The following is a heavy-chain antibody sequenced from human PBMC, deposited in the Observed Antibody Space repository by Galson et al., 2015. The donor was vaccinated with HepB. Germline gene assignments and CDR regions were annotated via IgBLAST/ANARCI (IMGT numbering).Heavy chain of an antibody. J-gene: IGHJ6*03. CDR1: RFTFSNAW. CDR2: IKSKTDGGTT. CDR3: THTRGITMVRGRVYYYYYYMDV. Sequence: SLRLSCAASRFTFSNAWMSWVRQAPGKGLEWVGRIKSKTDGGTTDYAAPVKGRFTISRDDSKNTLYLQMNSLKAEDTAVYYCTHTRGITMVRGRVYYYYYYMDVWGKGTTVTVSS. V-gene: IGHV3-15*01. D-gene: IGHD3-10*01.